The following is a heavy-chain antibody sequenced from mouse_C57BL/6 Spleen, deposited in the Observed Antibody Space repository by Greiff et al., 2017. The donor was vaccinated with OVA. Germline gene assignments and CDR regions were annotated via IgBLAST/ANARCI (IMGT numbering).Heavy chain of an antibody. Sequence: QVQLKESGAELVRPGASVTLSCKASGYTFTDYEMHWVKQTPVHGLEWIGAIDPETGGTAYNQKFKGKAILTADKSSSTAYMELRSLTSEDSAVYYCTGRGNSWYFDVWGTGTTVTVSS. CDR1: GYTFTDYE. D-gene: IGHD2-1*01. CDR2: IDPETGGT. CDR3: TGRGNSWYFDV. J-gene: IGHJ1*03. V-gene: IGHV1-15*01.